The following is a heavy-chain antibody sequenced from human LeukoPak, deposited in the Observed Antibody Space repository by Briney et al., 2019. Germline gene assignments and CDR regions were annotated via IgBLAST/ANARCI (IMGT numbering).Heavy chain of an antibody. CDR3: AKVQRTYGSGSYYNDNAGY. CDR1: GFTFSSYG. J-gene: IGHJ4*02. CDR2: IRYDGSNK. Sequence: PGGSLRLSCAASGFTFSSYGMHWVRQAPGKGLEWVAFIRYDGSNKYYADSVKGRFTISRDNSKNTLYLQMNSLRAEDTAVYYCAKVQRTYGSGSYYNDNAGYWGQGTLVTVSS. V-gene: IGHV3-30*02. D-gene: IGHD3-10*01.